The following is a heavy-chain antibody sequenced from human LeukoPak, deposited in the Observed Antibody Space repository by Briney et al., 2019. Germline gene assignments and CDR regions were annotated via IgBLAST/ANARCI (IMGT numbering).Heavy chain of an antibody. V-gene: IGHV3-30*04. J-gene: IGHJ4*02. D-gene: IGHD6-19*01. CDR2: ISYDGSNK. Sequence: GRSLRLSCAASGFTFSSYAMHWVRQAPGKGLEWVAVISYDGSNKYYADSVKGRFTISRDNSKNTLYLQMNSLRAEDTAAYYCASGYSSGWYGNYFDYWGQGTLVTVSS. CDR3: ASGYSSGWYGNYFDY. CDR1: GFTFSSYA.